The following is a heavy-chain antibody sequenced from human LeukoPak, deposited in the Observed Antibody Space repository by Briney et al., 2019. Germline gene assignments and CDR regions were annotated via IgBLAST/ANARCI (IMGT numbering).Heavy chain of an antibody. Sequence: PSETLSLTCSVSGGSISSYYWSWIRQPPGRGLEWVGYIYYSGHTNYNPSLKSRVTISIDTSKNQFSLKLSSVTAAVTAVYYCARVGYSYGLDCWGQGTLVTVSS. CDR1: GGSISSYY. D-gene: IGHD5-18*01. CDR3: ARVGYSYGLDC. V-gene: IGHV4-59*01. J-gene: IGHJ4*02. CDR2: IYYSGHT.